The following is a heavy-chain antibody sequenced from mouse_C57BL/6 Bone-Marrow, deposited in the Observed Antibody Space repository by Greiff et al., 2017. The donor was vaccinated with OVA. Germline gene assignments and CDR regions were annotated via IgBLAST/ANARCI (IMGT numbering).Heavy chain of an antibody. CDR3: ARGAGYYYYAMDY. D-gene: IGHD2-3*01. V-gene: IGHV1-67*01. CDR1: GYTFTDFA. Sequence: QVQLKQSGPEVVRPGVSVKISCKGSGYTFTDFAMHWVKQSHAKSLEWIGVIRTYNGNTNYNQKFKVKATMTVDKSSNTAYMELARLTSEDSAIYYCARGAGYYYYAMDYWGQGTSVTVSS. CDR2: IRTYNGNT. J-gene: IGHJ4*01.